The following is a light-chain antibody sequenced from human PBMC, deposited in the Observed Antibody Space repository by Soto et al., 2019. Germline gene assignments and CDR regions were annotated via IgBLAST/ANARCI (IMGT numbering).Light chain of an antibody. CDR1: QSLLHSNGYNY. CDR2: LGS. J-gene: IGKJ4*01. CDR3: MEALQSPLT. Sequence: DIVMTQSPLSLPVTPGEPASISCRSGQSLLHSNGYNYLDWYLQKPGQSPRLLIYLGSSRASGVPDRFSGSGSGTDFTLKISRVEAEDVGVYYCMEALQSPLTFGGGTKVDIK. V-gene: IGKV2-28*01.